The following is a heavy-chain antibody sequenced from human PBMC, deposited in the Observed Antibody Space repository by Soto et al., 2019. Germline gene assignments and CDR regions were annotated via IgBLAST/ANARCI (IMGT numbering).Heavy chain of an antibody. CDR3: ARHHVRGRTIAGAAEF. CDR1: GVSISSVSISSNY. D-gene: IGHD1-26*01. CDR2: IQYNGNT. V-gene: IGHV4-61*01. J-gene: IGHJ4*02. Sequence: SETLDLTFTVSGVSISSVSISSNYWSWIRQPPGKGLEWIGSIQYNGNTNYNPSLKSRVTISVDTSKNQLFLNLSSVTAADTAMYYCARHHVRGRTIAGAAEFWGQGTLVTVSS.